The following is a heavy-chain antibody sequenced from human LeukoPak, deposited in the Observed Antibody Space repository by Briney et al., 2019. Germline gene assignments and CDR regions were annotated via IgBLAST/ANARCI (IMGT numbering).Heavy chain of an antibody. J-gene: IGHJ3*02. Sequence: GGSLRLSCAASGFTFDDYAMHWVRQAPGKGLEWVSGISWNSGSIGYADSVKGRFTISRDSAKNSLYLQMNSLRAEDMALYYCAKTDGYNSGAFDIWGQGTMVTVSS. CDR2: ISWNSGSI. V-gene: IGHV3-9*03. CDR3: AKTDGYNSGAFDI. CDR1: GFTFDDYA. D-gene: IGHD5-24*01.